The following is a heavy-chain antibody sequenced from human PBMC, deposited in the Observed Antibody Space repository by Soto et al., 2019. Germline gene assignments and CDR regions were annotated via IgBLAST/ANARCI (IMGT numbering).Heavy chain of an antibody. Sequence: SEALSLTCTVSGDTSTSYYCGWIRQAPGKGLGWIGHIQNSGTSTHTPSLNGRVTISIDMSKKQFSLKLTSLTSADTAVYYCARDFYDSVGYTWFDSWSQGTLVT. CDR3: ARDFYDSVGYTWFDS. CDR2: IQNSGTS. D-gene: IGHD3-22*01. J-gene: IGHJ5*01. CDR1: GDTSTSYY. V-gene: IGHV4-59*01.